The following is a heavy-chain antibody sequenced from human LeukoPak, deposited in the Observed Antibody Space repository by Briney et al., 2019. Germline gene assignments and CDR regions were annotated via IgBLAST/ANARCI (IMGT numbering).Heavy chain of an antibody. CDR1: GGTFSSYA. J-gene: IGHJ5*02. Sequence: GASVKVSCKASGGTFSSYAISWVRQAPGQGLEWMGRIIPILGIANYAQKFQGRVTITADKSTSTAYMELSSLRSEDTTVYYCARDPEYCSGGSCYTWFDPWGQGTLVTVSS. CDR2: IIPILGIA. V-gene: IGHV1-69*04. D-gene: IGHD2-15*01. CDR3: ARDPEYCSGGSCYTWFDP.